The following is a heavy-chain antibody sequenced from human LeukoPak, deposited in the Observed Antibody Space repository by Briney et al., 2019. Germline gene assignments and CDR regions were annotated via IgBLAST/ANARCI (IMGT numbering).Heavy chain of an antibody. CDR1: GFTVSSNY. Sequence: GGSLRLSCAASGFTVSSNYMSWVRQAPGKGLEWVSVIYSGGSTYYADSVKGRFTISRDNSKNTLYLQMNSLRAEDTAVYYCARERGYSSGWYGDPTEYYFDYWGQGTLVTVSS. CDR3: ARERGYSSGWYGDPTEYYFDY. J-gene: IGHJ4*02. D-gene: IGHD6-19*01. CDR2: IYSGGST. V-gene: IGHV3-53*01.